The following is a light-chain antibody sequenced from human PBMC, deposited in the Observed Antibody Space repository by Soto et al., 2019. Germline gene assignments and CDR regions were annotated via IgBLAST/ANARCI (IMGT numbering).Light chain of an antibody. Sequence: DIVLTQSPATLSVSPGDTVTLSCRTSESLFGLLAWYQQKPGQAPRLLMYGVSTRATGIPARFSGGGSATDFTLTISSLQSEDSAFYFCQSYNDWPFASGLGTRLEI. V-gene: IGKV3-15*01. CDR2: GVS. CDR1: ESLFGL. J-gene: IGKJ2*01. CDR3: QSYNDWPFA.